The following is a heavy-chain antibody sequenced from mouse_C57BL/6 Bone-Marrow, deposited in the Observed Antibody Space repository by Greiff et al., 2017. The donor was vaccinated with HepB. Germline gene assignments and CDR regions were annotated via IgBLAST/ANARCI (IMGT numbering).Heavy chain of an antibody. V-gene: IGHV2-5*01. CDR3: AKKGFYWYFDV. J-gene: IGHJ1*03. CDR1: GFSLTSYG. CDR2: IWRGGST. Sequence: VMLVESGPGLVQPSQSLSITCTVSGFSLTSYGVHWVRQSPGKGLEWLGVIWRGGSTDYNAAFMSRLSITKDNSKSQVFFKMNSLQADDTAIYYCAKKGFYWYFDVWGTGTTVTVSS.